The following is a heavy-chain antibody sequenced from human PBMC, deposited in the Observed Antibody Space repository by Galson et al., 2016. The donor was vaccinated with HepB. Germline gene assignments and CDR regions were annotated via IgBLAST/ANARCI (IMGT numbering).Heavy chain of an antibody. V-gene: IGHV4-59*01. CDR2: ISYSGDT. J-gene: IGHJ4*02. CDR3: ARGFPHSFYDSSGYYPNPFFGH. D-gene: IGHD3-22*01. Sequence: SLTCIVSGGSMSHYYWNWIRQSPGKGLEWIGYISYSGDTNYTPSLKSRVTIALDTPTNQFSLQLTSVTPADTAVYYCARGFPHSFYDSSGYYPNPFFGHWGQGALVTVSS. CDR1: GGSMSHYY.